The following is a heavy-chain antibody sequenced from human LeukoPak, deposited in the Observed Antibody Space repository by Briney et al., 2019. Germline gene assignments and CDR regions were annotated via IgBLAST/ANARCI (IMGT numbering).Heavy chain of an antibody. CDR2: ITSSGDAT. D-gene: IGHD3-22*01. V-gene: IGHV3-23*01. Sequence: GGSLRLXCVASGFTFNIYSMSWVRQAPGKGLEWVSSITSSGDATFYADSVKDHFTISRDNSRSTLYLQMSRLRVEDTAVYYCAKDRPNYHESNGHYYRLNGDSWGQGTLVTVSS. CDR3: AKDRPNYHESNGHYYRLNGDS. J-gene: IGHJ5*01. CDR1: GFTFNIYS.